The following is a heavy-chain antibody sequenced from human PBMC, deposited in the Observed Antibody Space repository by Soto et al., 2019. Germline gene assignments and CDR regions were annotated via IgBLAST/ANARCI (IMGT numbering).Heavy chain of an antibody. CDR1: GDSVSSNSAA. CDR3: ARSVTMIVVVPNWSDP. D-gene: IGHD3-22*01. CDR2: TYYRSKWYN. V-gene: IGHV6-1*01. Sequence: PSQTLSLTCVISGDSVSSNSAAWNWIRQSPSRGLEWLGRTYYRSKWYNDYAVSVKSRITINPDTSKNQFSLQLNSVTPEDTAVYYCARSVTMIVVVPNWSDPWRPGTLVTLST. J-gene: IGHJ5*02.